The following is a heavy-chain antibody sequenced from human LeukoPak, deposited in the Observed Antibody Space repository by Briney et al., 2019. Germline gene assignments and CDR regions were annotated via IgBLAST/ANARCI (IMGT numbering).Heavy chain of an antibody. J-gene: IGHJ4*02. V-gene: IGHV1-24*01. CDR3: ATEGGFRYSGSYQFDY. D-gene: IGHD1-26*01. CDR2: FDPEDGET. Sequence: ASVKVSCKVSGYTLTELSMHWVRQAPGKGLEWMGGFDPEDGETIYAQKFQGRVTMTEDTSTDTAYMELSSLRSEDTAVYYCATEGGFRYSGSYQFDYWGQGTLVTVSS. CDR1: GYTLTELS.